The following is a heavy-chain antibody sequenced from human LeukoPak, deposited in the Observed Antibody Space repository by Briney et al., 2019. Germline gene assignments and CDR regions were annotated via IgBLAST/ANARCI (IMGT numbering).Heavy chain of an antibody. CDR1: GFTFSSYA. CDR3: ARAIGSGWLRTAFDAFDI. Sequence: GGSLRLSCAASGFTFSSYAMSWVRQAPGKGLEWVSAISGSGASTYYADSVKGRFTISRDNAKNSLYLQMNSLRAEDTAVYYCARAIGSGWLRTAFDAFDIWGQGTMVTVPS. V-gene: IGHV3-23*01. D-gene: IGHD6-19*01. CDR2: ISGSGAST. J-gene: IGHJ3*02.